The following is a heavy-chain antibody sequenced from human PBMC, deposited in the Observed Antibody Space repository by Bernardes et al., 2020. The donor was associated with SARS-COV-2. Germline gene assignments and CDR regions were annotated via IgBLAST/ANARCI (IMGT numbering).Heavy chain of an antibody. V-gene: IGHV3-23*01. Sequence: GGPLRLSCAAFGFTFSSYVMSWVRKAPGKGLEWVSTISGNGGATNYADSVKGRFAISRDNSKNTLYLQMNSLKVEDTAVYYCAKDPTQRWASWGQGTLVTVSS. CDR2: ISGNGGAT. CDR1: GFTFSSYV. CDR3: AKDPTQRWAS. J-gene: IGHJ4*02. D-gene: IGHD1-1*01.